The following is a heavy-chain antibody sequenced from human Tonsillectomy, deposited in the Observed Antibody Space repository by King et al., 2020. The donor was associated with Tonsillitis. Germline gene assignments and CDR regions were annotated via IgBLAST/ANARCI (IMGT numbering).Heavy chain of an antibody. D-gene: IGHD6-6*01. V-gene: IGHV3-9*01. CDR3: VKSIDSSSWGVPQTAFDY. CDR2: ISWNSGMI. CDR1: GFTFDDYA. J-gene: IGHJ4*02. Sequence: VQLVESGGGLVRPGRSLRLSCAASGFTFDDYAMHLFRQGPGKGLEWVSSISWNSGMIDHADSVKGRFTISRDNANNYLYLQMNSLRAEDTALYYCVKSIDSSSWGVPQTAFDYWGQGTQVFVSS.